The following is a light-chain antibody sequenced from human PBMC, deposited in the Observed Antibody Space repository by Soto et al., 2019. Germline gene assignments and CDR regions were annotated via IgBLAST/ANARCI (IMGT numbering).Light chain of an antibody. Sequence: DIQMTQSPSTLSASVGDRVTITCRASQRISSWLAWYQQKPGKDPKLLIYRASSLESGVPSRFSCSGSGTEFTLTISSLQPDDFATYYCQHYNSSPRTVGQVTKVESK. CDR1: QRISSW. CDR2: RAS. J-gene: IGKJ1*01. V-gene: IGKV1-5*03. CDR3: QHYNSSPRT.